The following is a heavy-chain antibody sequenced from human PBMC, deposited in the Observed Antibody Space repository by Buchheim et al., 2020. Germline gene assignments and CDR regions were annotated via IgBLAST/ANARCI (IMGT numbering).Heavy chain of an antibody. CDR1: GFTFRSYW. Sequence: EVQLVESGGALVQPGGSLRLSCAVSGFTFRSYWMHWVRQAPGKGLVWVSRINSDGRSTNHADSVKGRFTMSRDNAKNTVYLQMDNLRAEDTAVYYCARDPGYFDCFDYWGQGTL. V-gene: IGHV3-74*01. CDR3: ARDPGYFDCFDY. D-gene: IGHD3-9*01. CDR2: INSDGRST. J-gene: IGHJ4*02.